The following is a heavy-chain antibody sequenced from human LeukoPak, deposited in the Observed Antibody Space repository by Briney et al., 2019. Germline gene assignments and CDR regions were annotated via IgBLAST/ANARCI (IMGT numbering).Heavy chain of an antibody. D-gene: IGHD2-2*01. CDR2: IRYDGSNK. V-gene: IGHV3-30*02. CDR3: AKPGGYCSSTSCLYYFDY. Sequence: GGSLRLSCAASGFTFSSYGMHWVRQAPGKGLEWVAFIRYDGSNKYYADSVKGRFTISRDNSKNTLYLQMNSLRAEDTAVYYCAKPGGYCSSTSCLYYFDYWGQGTLVTVSS. CDR1: GFTFSSYG. J-gene: IGHJ4*02.